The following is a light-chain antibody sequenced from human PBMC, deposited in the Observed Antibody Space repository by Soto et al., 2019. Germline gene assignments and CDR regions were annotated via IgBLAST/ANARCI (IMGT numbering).Light chain of an antibody. CDR1: QTISGTS. CDR2: GAS. Sequence: EIGLAQSPGIVSLSPGERATLSCRASQTISGTSLAWYQQKPGQAPRLLIYGASSRAIGIPDRFTGSGSATDFTLTISRLEPEDFGIYYCHQYGTSPLTFGGGTKVDIK. J-gene: IGKJ4*01. CDR3: HQYGTSPLT. V-gene: IGKV3-20*01.